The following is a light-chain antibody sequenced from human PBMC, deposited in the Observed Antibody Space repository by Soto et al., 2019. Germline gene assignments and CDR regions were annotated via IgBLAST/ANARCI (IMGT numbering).Light chain of an antibody. Sequence: AIPMTQSPSSLSASVGDRVNITCRASQGIRNDLGWYQQKPGKAPKLLIYAASTLQSGVPSRFSGSGSGTDFTLTISCLQPEDFATYYCLQDYNYPLTFGPGTKVDLK. CDR3: LQDYNYPLT. J-gene: IGKJ3*01. CDR2: AAS. CDR1: QGIRND. V-gene: IGKV1-6*01.